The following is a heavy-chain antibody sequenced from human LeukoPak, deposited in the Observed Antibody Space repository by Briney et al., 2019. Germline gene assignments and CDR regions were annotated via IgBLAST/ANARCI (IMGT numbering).Heavy chain of an antibody. CDR3: ARGVLWFGEFSSDAFDI. CDR2: MNPNSGNT. Sequence: ASVKVSCKASGYTFTSYDINWVRQATGQGLEWMGWMNPNSGNTGYAQKFQGRVTMTRNTSISTAYMELSSLRSEDTAVYYCARGVLWFGEFSSDAFDIWGQGTMVTVSS. J-gene: IGHJ3*02. D-gene: IGHD3-10*01. CDR1: GYTFTSYD. V-gene: IGHV1-8*01.